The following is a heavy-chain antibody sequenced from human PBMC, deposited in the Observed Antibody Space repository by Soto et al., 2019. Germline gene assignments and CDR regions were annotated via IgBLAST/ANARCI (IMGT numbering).Heavy chain of an antibody. J-gene: IGHJ6*02. CDR1: GGSISSGGYS. Sequence: SETLSLTCAVSGGSISSGGYSWSWIRQPPGKGLEWIGYIYHSGSTYYNPSLKSRVTISVDRSKNQFSLKLSSVTAADTAVYYCARSLWDGDLRYYDGMDVWGQGTTVTGSS. CDR2: IYHSGST. D-gene: IGHD4-17*01. V-gene: IGHV4-30-2*01. CDR3: ARSLWDGDLRYYDGMDV.